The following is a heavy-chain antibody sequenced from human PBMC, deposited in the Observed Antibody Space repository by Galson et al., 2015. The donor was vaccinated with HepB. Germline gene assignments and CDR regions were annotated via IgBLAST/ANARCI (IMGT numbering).Heavy chain of an antibody. J-gene: IGHJ4*02. D-gene: IGHD5-12*01. CDR1: GYTFTGYY. Sequence: SVKVSCKASGYTFTGYYIHWGRQAPGKGPEWMAWIDPNSGGTNYSPRFQGRVTVARDTSISTAYMEFSRLISDDTAVYYWARDMATGGYTWGTFDSWGQGALVTVSS. V-gene: IGHV1-2*02. CDR2: IDPNSGGT. CDR3: ARDMATGGYTWGTFDS.